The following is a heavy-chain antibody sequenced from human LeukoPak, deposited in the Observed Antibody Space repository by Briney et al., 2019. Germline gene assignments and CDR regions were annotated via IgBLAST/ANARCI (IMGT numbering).Heavy chain of an antibody. D-gene: IGHD3-3*01. J-gene: IGHJ4*02. CDR1: GFTFSHYD. V-gene: IGHV3-49*04. CDR2: IRSKAYGGTT. Sequence: PGGSLRLSCAASGFTFSHYDITWVRQAPGKGLEWVGFIRSKAYGGTTEYAASVKGRFTISRDDSKSIAYLQMNSLKTEDTAVYYCTRDAESFSFWSGYYYWGQGSLVTVSS. CDR3: TRDAESFSFWSGYYY.